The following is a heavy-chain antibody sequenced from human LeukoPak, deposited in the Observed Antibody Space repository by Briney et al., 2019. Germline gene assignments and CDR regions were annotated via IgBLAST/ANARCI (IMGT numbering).Heavy chain of an antibody. J-gene: IGHJ4*02. V-gene: IGHV4-4*02. CDR3: ARAGDSSGYYSFSFDY. Sequence: SETLSLTCAVSGGSISSNNWWGWVRQPPGKGLEWIGEIYHSGSPNYNPSLKSRVTISVDKSRNHFSLNLSSVTAADTAVYYCARAGDSSGYYSFSFDYWGQGTLVTVSS. CDR1: GGSISSNNW. D-gene: IGHD3-22*01. CDR2: IYHSGSP.